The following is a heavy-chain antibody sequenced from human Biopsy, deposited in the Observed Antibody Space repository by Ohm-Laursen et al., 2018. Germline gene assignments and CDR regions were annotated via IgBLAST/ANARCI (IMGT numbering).Heavy chain of an antibody. Sequence: SLRLSCAASGFTFNNYGMQWVRQAPGKGLEWVAFIFYDGSNTYYAGSVKGRFTISRDNSRDTLYLQMSSLRAEDTAVYYCAKDRYNYTPIGGFSMDVWGQGTTVTASS. CDR1: GFTFNNYG. J-gene: IGHJ6*02. CDR2: IFYDGSNT. D-gene: IGHD5-18*01. V-gene: IGHV3-30*18. CDR3: AKDRYNYTPIGGFSMDV.